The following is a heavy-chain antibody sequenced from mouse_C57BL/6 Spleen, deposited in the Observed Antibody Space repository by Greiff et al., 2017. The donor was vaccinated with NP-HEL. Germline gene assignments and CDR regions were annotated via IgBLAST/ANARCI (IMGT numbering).Heavy chain of an antibody. CDR1: GYTFTDYY. V-gene: IGHV1-76*01. Sequence: VQLQQSGAELVRPGASVKLSCKASGYTFTDYYINWVKQRPGQGLEWIARIYPGSGNTYYNEKFKGKATLTAEKSSSTAYMQLSSLTSEDSAVYFCARTVTTLRNYYAMDYWGQGTSVTVSS. CDR3: ARTVTTLRNYYAMDY. CDR2: IYPGSGNT. D-gene: IGHD2-3*01. J-gene: IGHJ4*01.